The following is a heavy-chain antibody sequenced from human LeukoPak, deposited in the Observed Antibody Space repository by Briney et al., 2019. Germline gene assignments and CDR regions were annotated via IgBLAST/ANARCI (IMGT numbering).Heavy chain of an antibody. V-gene: IGHV1-2*02. Sequence: ASVKVSCRASGKTLTGNYMHGVRQAPGQGLEWMGWINPNSGDTNYAQNFQGRVTMTRDTSNSTAYMELSRLRSDDTAVYYCASRVGGSYFTDYWGQGTLVTVSS. J-gene: IGHJ4*02. CDR2: INPNSGDT. CDR3: ASRVGGSYFTDY. CDR1: GKTLTGNY. D-gene: IGHD1-26*01.